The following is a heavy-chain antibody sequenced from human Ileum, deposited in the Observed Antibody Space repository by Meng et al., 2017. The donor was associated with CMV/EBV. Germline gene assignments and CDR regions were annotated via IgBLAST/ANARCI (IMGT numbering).Heavy chain of an antibody. CDR3: ARVSRSSGWYGSLYSGFDY. CDR2: INPNSGGT. D-gene: IGHD6-19*01. J-gene: IGHJ4*02. CDR1: GYTFTGYY. Sequence: ASVKVSCKASGYTFTGYYMHWVRQAPGQGLEWMGWINPNSGGTNYAQKFQGRVTMTRDTSISTAYMELSRLRSDDTAVYYCARVSRSSGWYGSLYSGFDYWGQGTLVTVSS. V-gene: IGHV1-2*02.